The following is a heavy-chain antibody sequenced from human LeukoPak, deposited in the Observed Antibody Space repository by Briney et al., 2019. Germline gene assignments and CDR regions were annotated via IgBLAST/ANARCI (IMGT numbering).Heavy chain of an antibody. CDR1: GFTFSSYW. Sequence: GGSLRLSCAASGFTFSSYWMSWVRRAPGKGLEWVANIKQDGSEKYYVDSVKGRFTISRDNAKNSLYLQMNSLRAEDTAVYYCAREGEHYVGVEYYYYGMDVWGQGTTVTVSS. V-gene: IGHV3-7*01. CDR2: IKQDGSEK. J-gene: IGHJ6*02. CDR3: AREGEHYVGVEYYYYGMDV. D-gene: IGHD1-26*01.